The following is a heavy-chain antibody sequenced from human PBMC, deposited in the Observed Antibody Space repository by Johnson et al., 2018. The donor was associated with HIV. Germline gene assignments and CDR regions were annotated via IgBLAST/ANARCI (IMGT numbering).Heavy chain of an antibody. V-gene: IGHV3-30*03. CDR1: GFTFSNYG. D-gene: IGHD4/OR15-4a*01. Sequence: QVQLVESGGGVVQPGGSLRLSCAASGFTFSNYGMHWVRQAPGKGLEWVSGITCDGSNTYYADSVKGRFTISRDNAKNSLYLQTNSLRAEDTALYYCVRVAGLTIRYTNAFDIWGQGTMVTVSS. CDR2: ITCDGSNT. J-gene: IGHJ3*02. CDR3: VRVAGLTIRYTNAFDI.